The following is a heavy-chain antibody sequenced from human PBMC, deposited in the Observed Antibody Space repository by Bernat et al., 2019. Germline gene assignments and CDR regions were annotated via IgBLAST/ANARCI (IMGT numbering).Heavy chain of an antibody. V-gene: IGHV3-23*01. J-gene: IGHJ4*02. CDR3: AKKGCSGGTCSLYFFDY. CDR1: GFTFSDYA. Sequence: EVQLLESGGGLVQPGGSLRLSCEASGFTFSDYAMSWVRQAPGRGLEWVSAISYSGISTYYADSVKGRFTISRDNSKSTLYLQMNSLRAKDTAVYYCAKKGCSGGTCSLYFFDYWGQGALVTVSS. D-gene: IGHD2-15*01. CDR2: ISYSGIST.